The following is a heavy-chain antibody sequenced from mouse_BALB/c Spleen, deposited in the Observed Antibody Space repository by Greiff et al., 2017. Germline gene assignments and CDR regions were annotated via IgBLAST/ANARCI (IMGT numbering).Heavy chain of an antibody. CDR1: GFTFTDYY. V-gene: IGHV7-3*02. J-gene: IGHJ3*01. CDR3: ARATTAWFAY. CDR2: IRNKANGYTT. D-gene: IGHD5-5*01. Sequence: EVQVVESGGGLVQPGGSLRLSCATSGFTFTDYYMSWVRQPPGKALEWLGFIRNKANGYTTEYSASVKGRFTISRDNSQSILYLQMNTLRAEDSATYYCARATTAWFAYWGQGTLVTVSA.